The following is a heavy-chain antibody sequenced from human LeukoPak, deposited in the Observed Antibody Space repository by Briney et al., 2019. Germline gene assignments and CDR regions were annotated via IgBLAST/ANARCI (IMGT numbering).Heavy chain of an antibody. CDR3: ARTRGYNSASHFDY. CDR2: IYYSGST. CDR1: GDSISSSSYY. J-gene: IGHJ4*02. Sequence: PSETLSLTCTVSGDSISSSSYYWGWIRQPPGKGLEWIGSIYYSGSTYYNPSLQSRVTISVDTSKSQFSLKLSSVTAADTAVYYCARTRGYNSASHFDYWGQGTLVTVSS. V-gene: IGHV4-39*07. D-gene: IGHD5-18*01.